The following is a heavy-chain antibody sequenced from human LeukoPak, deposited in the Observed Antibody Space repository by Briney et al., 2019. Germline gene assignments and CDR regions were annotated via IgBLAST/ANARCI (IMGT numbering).Heavy chain of an antibody. J-gene: IGHJ3*02. D-gene: IGHD3-10*01. CDR2: INHSGST. CDR3: ARRHKVGVGDAIDI. V-gene: IGHV4-34*01. CDR1: GGSFSGYY. Sequence: SETLSLTCAVYGGSFSGYYWSWIRQPPGKGLEWIGEINHSGSTNYNPTLKSRVTISVDTSKNQFSLKVTSVTAADTAVYYCARRHKVGVGDAIDIWGQGTMVTVSS.